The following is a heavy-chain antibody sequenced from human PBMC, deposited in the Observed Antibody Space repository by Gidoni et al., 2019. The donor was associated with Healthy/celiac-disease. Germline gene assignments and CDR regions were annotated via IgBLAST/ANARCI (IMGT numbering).Heavy chain of an antibody. D-gene: IGHD5-12*01. J-gene: IGHJ4*02. V-gene: IGHV3-53*01. Sequence: EVQLVESGGGLIQPGGSLRLSCAASGFTVSSNYMSWVSQAPGKGLEWVSVIYSGGSTYYADSVKGRFTISRDNSKNTLYLQMNSLRAEDTAVYYCARGYSGYGGGFDYWGQGTLVTVSS. CDR3: ARGYSGYGGGFDY. CDR1: GFTVSSNY. CDR2: IYSGGST.